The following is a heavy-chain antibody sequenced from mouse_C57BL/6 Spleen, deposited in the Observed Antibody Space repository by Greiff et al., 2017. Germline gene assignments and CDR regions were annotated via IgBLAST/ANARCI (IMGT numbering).Heavy chain of an antibody. J-gene: IGHJ4*01. Sequence: EVQRVESGGGLVKPGGSLKLSCAASGFTFSDYGMHWVRQAPEKGLEWVAYISSGSSTIYYADTVKGRFTISRDNAKNTLFLQMTSLRSEDTAMYYCARRVIYYGNYDAMDYWGQGTSVTVSS. CDR2: ISSGSSTI. V-gene: IGHV5-17*01. D-gene: IGHD2-1*01. CDR3: ARRVIYYGNYDAMDY. CDR1: GFTFSDYG.